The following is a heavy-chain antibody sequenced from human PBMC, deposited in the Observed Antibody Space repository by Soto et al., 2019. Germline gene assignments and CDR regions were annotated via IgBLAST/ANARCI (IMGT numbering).Heavy chain of an antibody. CDR2: IKPQTGGT. CDR3: ARERYQVISDGMDV. Sequence: GASVKVSCKASGYTFTGYYIHWVREAPGQGFEWMGWIKPQTGGTSYAQKFQGRVTLSRDTSINTAYLEVSRLRFDDAAVYFCARERYQVISDGMDVWGQGTTVTVSS. J-gene: IGHJ6*02. D-gene: IGHD2-2*01. V-gene: IGHV1-2*02. CDR1: GYTFTGYY.